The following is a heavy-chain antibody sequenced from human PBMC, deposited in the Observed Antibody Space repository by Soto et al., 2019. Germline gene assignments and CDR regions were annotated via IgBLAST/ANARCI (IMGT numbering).Heavy chain of an antibody. CDR3: ARRYCSSTSCSRGYNWFDP. D-gene: IGHD2-2*01. J-gene: IGHJ5*02. V-gene: IGHV4-31*03. CDR1: GGSISSGGYY. Sequence: SETLSLTCTVSGGSISSGGYYWSWIRQHPGKGLEWIGYIYYSGSTYYNPSLKSRVTISVDTSKNQFSLKLSSVTAADTAVYYCARRYCSSTSCSRGYNWFDPWGQGTLVTVSS. CDR2: IYYSGST.